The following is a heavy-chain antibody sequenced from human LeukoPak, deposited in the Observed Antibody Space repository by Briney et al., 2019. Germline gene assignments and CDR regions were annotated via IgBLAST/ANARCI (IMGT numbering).Heavy chain of an antibody. CDR3: AKGAEIDH. Sequence: GGSLRLSCAASGFNFNNFAMSWVRPAPGKGPEWLSAMTGPADTTYYTESVKGRLTISRDYSKSMVYLQMNSLGVEDTAIYYCAKGAEIDHWGQGTLVTVSS. J-gene: IGHJ4*02. V-gene: IGHV3-23*01. CDR1: GFNFNNFA. CDR2: MTGPADTT.